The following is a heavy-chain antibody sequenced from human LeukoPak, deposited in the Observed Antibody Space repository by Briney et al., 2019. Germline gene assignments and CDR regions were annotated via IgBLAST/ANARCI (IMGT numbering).Heavy chain of an antibody. D-gene: IGHD3-10*01. CDR2: ISGSGGST. CDR1: GFTFSGYA. Sequence: PGGSLRLSCAASGFTFSGYAMSWVRQAPGKGLEWVSAISGSGGSTYYADSVKGRFTISRDNSKNTRYLQMNSLRAEDTAVYYCAKEEGYYGSGSYYSGVPYYFDYWGQGTLVTVSS. CDR3: AKEEGYYGSGSYYSGVPYYFDY. V-gene: IGHV3-23*01. J-gene: IGHJ4*02.